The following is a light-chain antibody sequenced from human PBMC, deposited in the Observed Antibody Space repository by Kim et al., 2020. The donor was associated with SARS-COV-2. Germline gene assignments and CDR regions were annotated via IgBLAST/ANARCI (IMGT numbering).Light chain of an antibody. V-gene: IGLV1-44*01. CDR2: AND. CDR3: ATWDDSLNAWV. CDR1: NSNIGANT. Sequence: GQRVTISCSGGNSNIGANTVNWYQQFPGTAPKLLIYANDRRPSGVPDRFSVSQSGTSASLAISGPQSEDEADYYCATWDDSLNAWVFGGGTHLTVL. J-gene: IGLJ3*02.